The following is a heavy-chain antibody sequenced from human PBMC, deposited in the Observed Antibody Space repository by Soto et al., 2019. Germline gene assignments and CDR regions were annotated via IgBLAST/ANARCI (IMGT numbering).Heavy chain of an antibody. J-gene: IGHJ6*02. V-gene: IGHV1-46*03. D-gene: IGHD4-17*01. CDR1: GYTFTSYY. CDR2: INPSGGST. Sequence: ASVKVSCKASGYTFTSYYMHWVRQAPGQGLEWMGIINPSGGSTSYAQKFQGRVTMTRDTSTSTVYMELSSLRSEDTAVYYCARDWPDTATKYYYYYGMDVWGQGTTVTVSS. CDR3: ARDWPDTATKYYYYYGMDV.